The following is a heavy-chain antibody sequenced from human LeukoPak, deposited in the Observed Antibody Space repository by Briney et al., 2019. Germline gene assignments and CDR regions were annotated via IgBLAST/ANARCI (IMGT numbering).Heavy chain of an antibody. Sequence: SQTLSLTCTVSGGSISSGNYYWSWSRQHPEKGLEWSGYICYSGGTYYNPSLESRVTISVDTSKNQFSLKLSSVIAADTAVYFCATASLRRLRPLDYWGQGTLVTVSS. CDR2: ICYSGGT. V-gene: IGHV4-31*03. D-gene: IGHD4-17*01. CDR1: GGSISSGNYY. CDR3: ATASLRRLRPLDY. J-gene: IGHJ4*02.